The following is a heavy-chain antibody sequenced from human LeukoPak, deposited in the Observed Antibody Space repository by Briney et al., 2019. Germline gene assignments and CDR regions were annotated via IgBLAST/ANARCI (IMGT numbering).Heavy chain of an antibody. D-gene: IGHD4-11*01. J-gene: IGHJ4*02. CDR3: ARHGYDTGNYLAHFDY. CDR1: GGSISSYY. CDR2: IAYSGHT. Sequence: PSETLSLTCTVSGGSISSYYWSWIRQPPGKGVEWIAYIAYSGHTNSNASLKSRVTISVDMSKNQISLKLSSVTATDTAVYYCARHGYDTGNYLAHFDYWGQGTLVTVSS. V-gene: IGHV4-59*08.